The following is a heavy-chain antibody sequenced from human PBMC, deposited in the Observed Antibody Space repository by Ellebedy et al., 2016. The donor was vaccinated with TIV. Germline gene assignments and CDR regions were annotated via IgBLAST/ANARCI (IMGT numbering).Heavy chain of an antibody. CDR2: INSDGSST. CDR1: GFTFSSYW. CDR3: ARAGGYCSGGSCYGWFDP. V-gene: IGHV3-74*01. D-gene: IGHD2-15*01. Sequence: PGGSLRLSCAASGFTFSSYWMHWVRQAPGKGLVWVSRINSDGSSTSYADSVKGRFTISRDNAKNTLYLQMNSLRAEDTAVYYCARAGGYCSGGSCYGWFDPWGQGTLVTVSS. J-gene: IGHJ5*02.